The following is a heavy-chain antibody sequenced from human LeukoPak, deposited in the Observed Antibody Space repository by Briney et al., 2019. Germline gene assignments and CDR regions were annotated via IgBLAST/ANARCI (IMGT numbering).Heavy chain of an antibody. CDR3: ARDFIVATTNDALDI. CDR1: GFTFSSYA. Sequence: GRSLRLSCAASGFTFSSYAMHWVRQPPGKGLEWVAVTWYDGSEKYYADSVKGRFTISRDNSKNTLYLQMNGLRAEDAAVYYCARDFIVATTNDALDIWGQGTMVTVSS. CDR2: TWYDGSEK. V-gene: IGHV3-33*01. D-gene: IGHD5-12*01. J-gene: IGHJ3*02.